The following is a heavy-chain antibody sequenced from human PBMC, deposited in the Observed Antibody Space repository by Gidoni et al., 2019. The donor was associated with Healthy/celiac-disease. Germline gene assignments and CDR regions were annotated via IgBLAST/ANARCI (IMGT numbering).Heavy chain of an antibody. CDR2: IYPGDSDT. CDR1: GYSLTSYR. V-gene: IGHV5-51*01. Sequence: EVQLVQSGAEVKKPGESLKISCKGSGYSLTSYRIGWVRQMPGKGLEWMGIIYPGDSDTRYSPSFQGQVTISADKSISTAYLQWSSLKASDTAMYYCARHQLTSEQWLAPNGFDYWGQGTLVTVSS. D-gene: IGHD6-19*01. CDR3: ARHQLTSEQWLAPNGFDY. J-gene: IGHJ4*02.